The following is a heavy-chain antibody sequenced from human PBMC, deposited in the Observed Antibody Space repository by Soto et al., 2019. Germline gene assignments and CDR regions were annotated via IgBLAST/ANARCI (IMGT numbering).Heavy chain of an antibody. V-gene: IGHV4-34*01. Sequence: SETLSLTCAVYGGSFSGYYWSWIRQPPGKGLEWIGEINHSGSTNYNPSLKSRVTISVDTSKNQFSLKLSSVTAADTAVYYCARLTHRGVDYWGQGTLVTVSS. CDR2: INHSGST. D-gene: IGHD3-10*01. J-gene: IGHJ4*02. CDR3: ARLTHRGVDY. CDR1: GGSFSGYY.